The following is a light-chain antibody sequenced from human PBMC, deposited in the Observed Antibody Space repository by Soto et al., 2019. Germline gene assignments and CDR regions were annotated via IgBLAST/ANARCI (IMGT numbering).Light chain of an antibody. J-gene: IGKJ5*01. CDR1: QNIDKW. CDR3: QESYSTPPIT. CDR2: AAS. V-gene: IGKV1-12*01. Sequence: EIQMTQSPSSMSASVVDRFTITFLASQNIDKWIAWYQQKPGKAPKLLIYAASSLQIGVPSSFSGRGKGTNFTLTLIRLPPEASATYYRQESYSTPPITFGQGTRLEIK.